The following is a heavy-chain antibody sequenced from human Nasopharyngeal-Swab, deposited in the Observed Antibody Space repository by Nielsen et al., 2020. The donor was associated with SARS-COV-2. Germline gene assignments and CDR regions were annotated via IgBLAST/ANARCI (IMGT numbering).Heavy chain of an antibody. Sequence: SETLSLTCTVSGGSISSSSSYWGWIRQPPGKGLEWIGSIYYSGSTYYNPSLKSRVTISVDTSKNQFSLKLSSVTAADTAVYYCARHGSSSWASYYYGMDVWGQGTTVTVSS. V-gene: IGHV4-39*01. D-gene: IGHD6-13*01. CDR2: IYYSGST. CDR3: ARHGSSSWASYYYGMDV. J-gene: IGHJ6*02. CDR1: GGSISSSSSY.